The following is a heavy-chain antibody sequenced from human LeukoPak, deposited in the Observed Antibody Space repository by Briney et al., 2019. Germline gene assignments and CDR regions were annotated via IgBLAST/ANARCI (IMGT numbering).Heavy chain of an antibody. CDR2: INPSGGST. V-gene: IGHV1-46*01. D-gene: IGHD5-18*01. J-gene: IGHJ4*02. CDR1: GYTFTSYG. CDR3: ARDRGDSYGYDY. Sequence: GASVKVSCKASGYTFTSYGISWVRQAPGQGLEWMGIINPSGGSTNHAQKFQGRVTMTSDTSTSTVYMELSSLRSDDTAVYFCARDRGDSYGYDYWGQGTLVTVSS.